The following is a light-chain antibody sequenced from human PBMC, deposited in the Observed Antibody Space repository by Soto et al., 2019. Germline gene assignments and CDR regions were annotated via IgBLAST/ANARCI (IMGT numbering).Light chain of an antibody. J-gene: IGKJ2*01. CDR1: QSISSY. V-gene: IGKV1-39*01. Sequence: DSQMTQSPSSLSASVGDRVTITCRASQSISSYLNWYQQKPGKAPKLLIYTASRLQSGVPSRFSGSGSGTDFTLTISSLQPEDFATYFCQQSYSTPYTFGQGTKLEIK. CDR3: QQSYSTPYT. CDR2: TAS.